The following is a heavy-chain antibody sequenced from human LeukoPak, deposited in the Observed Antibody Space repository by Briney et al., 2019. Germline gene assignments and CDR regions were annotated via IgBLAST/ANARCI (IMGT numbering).Heavy chain of an antibody. CDR2: TWYDGSNK. D-gene: IGHD5-12*01. V-gene: IGHV3-33*03. Sequence: GGSLRLSCAASGFTFSNFGMHWVRQAPDKGLEWVAATWYDGSNKYYADSVKGRCTISRDNVWNSLYLQMNSLRAEDTAVYYCAKGTYSAYNSGCAYWGQGTLVTVSS. CDR1: GFTFSNFG. J-gene: IGHJ4*02. CDR3: AKGTYSAYNSGCAY.